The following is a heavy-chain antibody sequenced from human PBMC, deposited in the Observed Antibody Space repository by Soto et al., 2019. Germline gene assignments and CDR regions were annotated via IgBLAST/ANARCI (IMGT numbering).Heavy chain of an antibody. J-gene: IGHJ6*02. CDR1: GGSISSYY. CDR3: ARGEVGYCSGGSCYYYGMDV. Sequence: SETLSLTCTVSGGSISSYYWSWIRQPPGKGLEWIGYIYYSGSTNYNPSLKSRVTISVDTSKNQFSLKLSSVTAADTAVYYCARGEVGYCSGGSCYYYGMDVWGHGTTVTVSS. V-gene: IGHV4-59*01. CDR2: IYYSGST. D-gene: IGHD2-15*01.